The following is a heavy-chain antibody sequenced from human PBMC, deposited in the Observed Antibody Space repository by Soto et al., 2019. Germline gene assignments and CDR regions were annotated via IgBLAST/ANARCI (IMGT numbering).Heavy chain of an antibody. CDR2: IYYSGST. CDR3: ARVHSGPYHYYLLDV. J-gene: IGHJ6*02. Sequence: SETLSLTCTVSGGSISSGDHYWSWIRQPPGKGLEWIGYIYYSGSTNYNPSLKSRVTISVDTSKNQFSLKLSSVTAADTAVYYCARVHSGPYHYYLLDVWGQGTTVTVSS. CDR1: GGSISSGDHY. D-gene: IGHD1-26*01. V-gene: IGHV4-61*08.